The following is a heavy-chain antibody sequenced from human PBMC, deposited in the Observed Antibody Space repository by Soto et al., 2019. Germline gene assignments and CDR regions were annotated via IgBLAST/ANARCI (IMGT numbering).Heavy chain of an antibody. CDR3: IRAHDSGDYYCMTV. D-gene: IGHD1-1*01. Sequence: SETLSLTCAVSGGSVSTGSNFWGWIRQPPEKGLEFIGYIYRGGSSNLNPSLKSRVALSIETSKNQFSLTLRSVTAADTAVYYCIRAHDSGDYYCMTVWGPGTTVTVSS. CDR2: IYRGGSS. J-gene: IGHJ6*02. CDR1: GGSVSTGSNF. V-gene: IGHV4-61*01.